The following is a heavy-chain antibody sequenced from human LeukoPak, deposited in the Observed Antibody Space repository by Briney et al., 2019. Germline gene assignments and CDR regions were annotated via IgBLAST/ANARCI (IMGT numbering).Heavy chain of an antibody. D-gene: IGHD3-10*01. V-gene: IGHV4-59*12. J-gene: IGHJ3*02. CDR1: GGSISSYY. CDR2: IFYTGST. CDR3: AKSNGYGLVDI. Sequence: SETLSLTCTVSGGSISSYYWSWIRQPPGKGLEWIGYIFYTGSTNYNPSLKSRVTISLDTSRNQFSLKLNSVTAADTAVYYCAKSNGYGLVDIWGQGTMVTVSS.